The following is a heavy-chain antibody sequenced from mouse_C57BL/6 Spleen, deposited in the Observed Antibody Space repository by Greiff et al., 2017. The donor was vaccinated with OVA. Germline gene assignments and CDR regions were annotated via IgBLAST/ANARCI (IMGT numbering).Heavy chain of an antibody. CDR1: GYAFSSSW. CDR3: TRGEDYYVTAFDY. D-gene: IGHD1-1*01. J-gene: IGHJ2*01. CDR2: IYPGDGDT. V-gene: IGHV1-82*01. Sequence: VQLQESGPELVKPGASVKISCKASGYAFSSSWMNWVKQRPGKGLEWIGRIYPGDGDTNYNGKFKGKATLPADKSSSTAYMQLSSLTSEAAAVDFCTRGEDYYVTAFDYWGQGTTLTVSS.